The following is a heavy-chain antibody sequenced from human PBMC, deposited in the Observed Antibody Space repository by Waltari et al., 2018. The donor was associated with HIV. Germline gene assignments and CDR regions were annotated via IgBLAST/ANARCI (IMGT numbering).Heavy chain of an antibody. CDR2: INAGNGNT. CDR3: AREYEGFLRDYGMDV. V-gene: IGHV1-3*01. Sequence: QVQLVQSGAEVKKPGASVKVSCKASGYTFTSYAMHWVRQAPGQRLEWMGWINAGNGNTKYSQKFQGRVTITRDTSASTAYMELSSLRSEDTAVYYCAREYEGFLRDYGMDVWGQGTTVTVSS. J-gene: IGHJ6*02. CDR1: GYTFTSYA. D-gene: IGHD3-3*01.